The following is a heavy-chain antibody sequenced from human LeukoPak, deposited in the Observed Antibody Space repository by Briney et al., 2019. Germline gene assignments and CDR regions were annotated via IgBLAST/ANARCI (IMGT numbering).Heavy chain of an antibody. J-gene: IGHJ4*02. Sequence: GGSLRLSCAASGFTVSSNYMSWVRQAPVKELEWVSVIYSGGSTYYADSVKGRFTISRDNSKNTLYLQMNSLRAEDTAVYYCAVAYYYDSIPDYWGQGTLVTVSS. D-gene: IGHD3-22*01. V-gene: IGHV3-66*01. CDR1: GFTVSSNY. CDR3: AVAYYYDSIPDY. CDR2: IYSGGST.